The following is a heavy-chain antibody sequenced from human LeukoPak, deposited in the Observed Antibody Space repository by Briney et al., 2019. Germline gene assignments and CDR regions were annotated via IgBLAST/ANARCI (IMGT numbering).Heavy chain of an antibody. CDR1: GFNFSSYS. CDR3: PRETSGYFY. J-gene: IGHJ4*02. V-gene: IGHV3-21*01. Sequence: GGSLRLSCAASGFNFSSYSMNWVRQAPGKGLEWVSSITSSSSFRYYADSVKGRFTISRDNAKNSLYLQMNSLRAEDTALYYCPRETSGYFYWGQGTLVTVSS. CDR2: ITSSSSFR. D-gene: IGHD3-22*01.